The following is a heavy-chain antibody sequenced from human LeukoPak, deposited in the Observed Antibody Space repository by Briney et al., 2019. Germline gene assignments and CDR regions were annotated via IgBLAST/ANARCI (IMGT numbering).Heavy chain of an antibody. CDR2: IYYSGST. V-gene: IGHV4-39*07. Sequence: SETLSLTCTVSGGSISSSSYYWGWIRQPPGKGLEWIGSIYYSGSTYYNPSLKSRVTISVDTSKNQFSLKLSSVTAADTAVYYCARVESSGSWYDSEGYFDYWGQGTLVTVSS. CDR1: GGSISSSSYY. J-gene: IGHJ4*02. D-gene: IGHD6-13*01. CDR3: ARVESSGSWYDSEGYFDY.